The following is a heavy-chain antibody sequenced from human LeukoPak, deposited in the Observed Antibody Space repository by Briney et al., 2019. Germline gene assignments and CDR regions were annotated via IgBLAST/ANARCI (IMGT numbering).Heavy chain of an antibody. CDR3: ARVGDGTFDI. CDR2: IYYNGNT. V-gene: IGHV4-59*01. D-gene: IGHD3-16*01. J-gene: IGHJ3*02. Sequence: PSETLSLTRTVSGGSISSYYWSWIRQPPGRGLEWIGYIYYNGNTNYNPSLKSRITMSIDTSKNHFSLRLSSVTAADTAVYYCARVGDGTFDIWGRGTMVIVSS. CDR1: GGSISSYY.